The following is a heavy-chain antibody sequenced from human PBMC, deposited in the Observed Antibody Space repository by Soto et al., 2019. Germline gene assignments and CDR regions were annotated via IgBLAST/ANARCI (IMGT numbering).Heavy chain of an antibody. CDR1: GFTFSSYD. CDR2: IGTAGDT. V-gene: IGHV3-13*04. Sequence: EVQLVESGGGLVQPGGSLRLSCAASGFTFSSYDMHWVRQATGKGLEWVSAIGTAGDTYYPGSVKGRFTISRENAKNSLYLEMNSLRAGDTAVYYCARADGGAGYGMDVWGQGTTVTVSS. D-gene: IGHD3-16*01. CDR3: ARADGGAGYGMDV. J-gene: IGHJ6*02.